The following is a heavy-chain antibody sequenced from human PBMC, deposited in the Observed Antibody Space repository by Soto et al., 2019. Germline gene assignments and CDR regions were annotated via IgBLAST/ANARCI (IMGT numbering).Heavy chain of an antibody. D-gene: IGHD5-18*01. CDR1: GFSFSSYG. Sequence: QVPLVESGGGVVQPGRSLRLSCAASGFSFSSYGMHWVRQAPGKGLEGVGVIWYDGSNEYYADSVKGRFSISRDTSENTLFLQMSRLKVEDTALYYCATGQTAMANCFDYCGQGTLVNVSP. J-gene: IGHJ4*02. CDR3: ATGQTAMANCFDY. V-gene: IGHV3-33*01. CDR2: IWYDGSNE.